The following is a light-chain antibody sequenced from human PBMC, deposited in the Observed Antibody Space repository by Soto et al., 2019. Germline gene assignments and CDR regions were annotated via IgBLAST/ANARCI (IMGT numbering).Light chain of an antibody. J-gene: IGLJ3*02. CDR1: SSNIGSNF. CDR3: AAWDDSLSGWV. V-gene: IGLV1-47*01. Sequence: QSVLTQPPSASGTPGQRVTISCSGSSSNIGSNFVYWYQQFPGTAPKLLIYRNNQRPSGVPDRFSGSKSGTSASLAISGHPSEDEADYYCAAWDDSLSGWVFGGGTKLTVL. CDR2: RNN.